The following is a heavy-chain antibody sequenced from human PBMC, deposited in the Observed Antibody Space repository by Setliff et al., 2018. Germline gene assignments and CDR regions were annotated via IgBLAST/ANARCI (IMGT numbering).Heavy chain of an antibody. CDR3: ARVYAYSYGFDS. D-gene: IGHD5-18*01. CDR2: IIHSGST. V-gene: IGHV4-34*12. CDR1: GGSFSGYY. J-gene: IGHJ4*02. Sequence: TSETLSLTCAVYGGSFSGYYWSWIRQPPGKRLEWIGEIIHSGSTNYNPSLKSRVTISMDTSKNQFSLKVSSVTAEDTAVYYCARVYAYSYGFDSWGQGTQVTVSS.